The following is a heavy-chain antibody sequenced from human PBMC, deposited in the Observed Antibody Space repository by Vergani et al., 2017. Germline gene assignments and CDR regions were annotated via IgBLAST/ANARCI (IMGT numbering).Heavy chain of an antibody. CDR2: ISWNSRSI. Sequence: EVQLVESGGGLVQPSRSLRLSCAASGFTFDDYAMHWVRQPPGKGLEWVSGISWNSRSIGYADSVKGRFTISRDNARDSLYLQMNSLRPEDTALYYCAKDAVGYCNGRSCYSEGGFDYWGQGTLVTVSS. J-gene: IGHJ4*02. CDR3: AKDAVGYCNGRSCYSEGGFDY. CDR1: GFTFDDYA. D-gene: IGHD2-15*01. V-gene: IGHV3-9*01.